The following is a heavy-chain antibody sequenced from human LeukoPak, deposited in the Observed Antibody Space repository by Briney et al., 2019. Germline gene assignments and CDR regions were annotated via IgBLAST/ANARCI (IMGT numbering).Heavy chain of an antibody. Sequence: GGSLRLSCAASGFTSSVYNMNWVRQAPGKGLEWVSSISSSSIYIYYADSVKGRFTISRDDAKNSLYLQMNSLRAEDTAVYYCAARSSNCYVSYYWGQGTLVTVSS. CDR1: GFTSSVYN. V-gene: IGHV3-21*01. CDR2: ISSSSIYI. CDR3: AARSSNCYVSYY. D-gene: IGHD2-2*01. J-gene: IGHJ4*02.